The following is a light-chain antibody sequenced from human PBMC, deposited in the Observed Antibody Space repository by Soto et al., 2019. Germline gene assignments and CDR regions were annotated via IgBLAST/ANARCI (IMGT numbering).Light chain of an antibody. V-gene: IGKV3-15*01. CDR3: QQYNSYLLT. J-gene: IGKJ4*01. CDR2: GAS. Sequence: VMTQSPATLSVSPGERATLSCRASQSLRSSLAWYQQKPGQAPRLLIYGASTRATGIPARFSGSGSGTEFTLTISSLQPDDFATYYCQQYNSYLLTFGGGTKVDIK. CDR1: QSLRSS.